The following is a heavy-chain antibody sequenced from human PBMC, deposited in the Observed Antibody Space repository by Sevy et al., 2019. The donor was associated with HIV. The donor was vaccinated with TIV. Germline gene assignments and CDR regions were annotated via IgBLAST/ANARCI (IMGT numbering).Heavy chain of an antibody. CDR1: GYNFGDHG. D-gene: IGHD3-10*01. CDR3: ARFGYGSGSYYAPN. V-gene: IGHV1-18*01. Sequence: ASVKVSCKTSGYNFGDHGISWVRQVPGQGLEWMGWINTYTGHTNYAHNFQNRVTMTTDTSTTTVYMELRSLRSGDTAVYYCARFGYGSGSYYAPNWGQGTLVTVSS. CDR2: INTYTGHT. J-gene: IGHJ4*02.